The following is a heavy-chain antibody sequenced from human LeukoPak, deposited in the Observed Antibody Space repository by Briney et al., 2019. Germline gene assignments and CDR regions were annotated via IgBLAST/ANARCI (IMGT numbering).Heavy chain of an antibody. CDR3: ATVWRVWFDP. CDR2: VYYSGST. D-gene: IGHD2-21*01. J-gene: IGHJ5*02. V-gene: IGHV4-39*07. CDR1: GGSISSSSYY. Sequence: PSETLSLTCTVSGGSISSSSYYWGWIRQPPGKGLEWIGSVYYSGSTFYNPSLKSRATISVDMSKNQFSLRLISVTAADTAVYFCATVWRVWFDPWGQGTLVTVSS.